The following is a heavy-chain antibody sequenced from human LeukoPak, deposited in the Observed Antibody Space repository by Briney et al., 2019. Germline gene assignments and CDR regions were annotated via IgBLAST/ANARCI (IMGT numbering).Heavy chain of an antibody. D-gene: IGHD6-6*01. Sequence: GASVKVSCKASGYTFTGYYMHWVRQAPGQGLEWMGLINPNSGGTNYAQKFQGRVTMTRDTSISTAYMELSRLRSDDTAVYYCARDVRSSSSGLSDYWGQGTLVTVSS. CDR1: GYTFTGYY. CDR2: INPNSGGT. CDR3: ARDVRSSSSGLSDY. V-gene: IGHV1-2*06. J-gene: IGHJ4*02.